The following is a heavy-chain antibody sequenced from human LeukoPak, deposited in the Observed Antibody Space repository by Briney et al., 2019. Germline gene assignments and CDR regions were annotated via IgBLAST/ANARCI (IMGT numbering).Heavy chain of an antibody. CDR2: IYYSGST. D-gene: IGHD6-13*01. V-gene: IGHV4-61*01. CDR1: GGSISSSSYY. CDR3: ARVYYSSSYDYWYPDL. Sequence: RTSETLSLTCTVSGGSISSSSYYWSWIRQPPGKGLAWIGYIYYSGSTNYNPSLKSRVTISVDTSKNQFSLKLSSVTAADTAVCYCARVYYSSSYDYWYPDLWGRGTLVTVSS. J-gene: IGHJ2*01.